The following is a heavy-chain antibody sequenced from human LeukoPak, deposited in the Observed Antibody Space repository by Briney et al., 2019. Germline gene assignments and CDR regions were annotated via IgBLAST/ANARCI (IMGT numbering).Heavy chain of an antibody. V-gene: IGHV3-30*02. J-gene: IGHJ4*02. CDR1: GFTFSSYG. D-gene: IGHD4-23*01. Sequence: GGSLRLSCAASGFTFSSYGMHWVRQAPGKGLEWVTFIWFDGSDKYYADSVKGRFTISRDNSKNTLYLQMNSLRAEDTAVYYCACDYGDNSGVDYWGQGTLVTVSS. CDR2: IWFDGSDK. CDR3: ACDYGDNSGVDY.